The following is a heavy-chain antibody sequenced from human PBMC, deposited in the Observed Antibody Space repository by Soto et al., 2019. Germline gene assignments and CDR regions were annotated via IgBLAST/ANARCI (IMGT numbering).Heavy chain of an antibody. CDR2: IYPGDSDT. CDR3: ARHWRVDCSGGSCHTSWFDP. Sequence: GEPLKISCKGSGYSFTSYWIGWVRQMPGKGLEWMGIIYPGDSDTRYSPSFQGQVTISADKSISTAYLQWSSLKASDTAMYYCARHWRVDCSGGSCHTSWFDPWGQGTLVTVSS. D-gene: IGHD2-15*01. V-gene: IGHV5-51*01. CDR1: GYSFTSYW. J-gene: IGHJ5*02.